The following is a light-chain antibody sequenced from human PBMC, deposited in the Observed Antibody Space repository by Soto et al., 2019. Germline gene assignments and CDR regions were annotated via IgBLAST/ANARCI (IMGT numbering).Light chain of an antibody. Sequence: HLTHYSSTLAPSLWDSDAIHCRASQSINSWLAWYQWAPGKAPKLLIYDASSLEGGVSSRFSGSGSGTEFTLIISSLQPDDFATYYCQQYESSSPTFGQGTKVDI. J-gene: IGKJ1*01. CDR3: QQYESSSPT. CDR2: DAS. V-gene: IGKV1-5*01. CDR1: QSINSW.